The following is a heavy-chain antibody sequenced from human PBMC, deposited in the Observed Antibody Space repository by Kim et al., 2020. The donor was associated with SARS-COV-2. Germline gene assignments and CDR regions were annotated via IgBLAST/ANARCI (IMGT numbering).Heavy chain of an antibody. CDR3: AVVGTPITIFGVAPPSWPRYYFDY. CDR1: GYTFTGYY. D-gene: IGHD3-3*01. V-gene: IGHV1-2*06. CDR2: INPNSGGT. Sequence: ASVKVSCKASGYTFTGYYMHWVRQAPGQGLEWMGRINPNSGGTNYAQKFQGRVTMTRDTSISTAYMELSRLRSDDTAVYYCAVVGTPITIFGVAPPSWPRYYFDYWGQGTLVTVSS. J-gene: IGHJ4*02.